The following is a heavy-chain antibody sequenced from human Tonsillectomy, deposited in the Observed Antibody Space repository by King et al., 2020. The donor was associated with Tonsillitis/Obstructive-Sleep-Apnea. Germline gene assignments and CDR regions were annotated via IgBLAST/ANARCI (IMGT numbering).Heavy chain of an antibody. CDR2: IYYSGTT. Sequence: LQLQESGPGLVKPSETLSLICTVSGGFISSRSYYWGWIRQPPGKGLEWIGSIYYSGTTYYNPSLQSRVTISVDTSRNQFSLRLSSVTDADTAVYYCVRHNSGGNSDHYYYMDVWGKGTTVTVSS. CDR1: GGFISSRSYY. V-gene: IGHV4-39*01. J-gene: IGHJ6*03. D-gene: IGHD1-26*01. CDR3: VRHNSGGNSDHYYYMDV.